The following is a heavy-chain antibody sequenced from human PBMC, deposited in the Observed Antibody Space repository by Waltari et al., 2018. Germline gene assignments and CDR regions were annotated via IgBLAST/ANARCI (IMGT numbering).Heavy chain of an antibody. Sequence: QLLLQESGPGLVTPSETLSLTCTVSGGSIKRSSYYWGWVRQSPGKGPEWLGSMYYSGTTYHNPTLESRLTISGDTSKNQFSLRLSSVTAADTAVYYCARHWKRNGYRFDPWGQGTRVTVSS. CDR1: GGSIKRSSYY. J-gene: IGHJ5*02. CDR3: ARHWKRNGYRFDP. D-gene: IGHD5-12*01. V-gene: IGHV4-39*01. CDR2: MYYSGTT.